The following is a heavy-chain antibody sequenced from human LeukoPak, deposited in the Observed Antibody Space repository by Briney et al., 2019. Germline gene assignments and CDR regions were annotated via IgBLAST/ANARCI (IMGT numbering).Heavy chain of an antibody. CDR1: GFTFSSYG. D-gene: IGHD6-13*01. V-gene: IGHV3-30*02. CDR2: KRSDGSNK. CDR3: AKDESSSWYGEFDY. Sequence: PGGSLRLSCAASGFTFSSYGMHWVRQAPGKGLEWVAFKRSDGSNKYYADSVKGRFTISRDNSKNTLYLQMNSLRAEDTAVYYCAKDESSSWYGEFDYWGQGTLVTVSS. J-gene: IGHJ4*02.